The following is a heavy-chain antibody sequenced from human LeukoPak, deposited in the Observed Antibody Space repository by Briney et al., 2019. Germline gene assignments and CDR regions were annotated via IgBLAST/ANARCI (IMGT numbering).Heavy chain of an antibody. D-gene: IGHD6-19*01. Sequence: ASVQVSCKASGGTFSSYAISWERQAPGQGLEWMGRLLPVFGTANYAQKCQGRVTITTDESTSTAYMELSSLRSEDTAVYYCANMGAVAGSFDYWGQGTLVTVSS. CDR1: GGTFSSYA. J-gene: IGHJ4*02. CDR3: ANMGAVAGSFDY. CDR2: LLPVFGTA. V-gene: IGHV1-69*05.